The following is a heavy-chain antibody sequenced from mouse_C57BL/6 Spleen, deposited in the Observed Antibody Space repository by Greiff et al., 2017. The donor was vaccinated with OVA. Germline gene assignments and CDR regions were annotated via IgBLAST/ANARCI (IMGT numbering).Heavy chain of an antibody. D-gene: IGHD2-4*01. V-gene: IGHV1-61*01. CDR2: IYPSNSET. J-gene: IGHJ2*01. Sequence: VQLQQSGAELVRPGSSVKLSCKASGYTFTSYWMDWVKQRPGQGLEWIGAIYPSNSETHYNQKFKYKATLTVDKSSSTAYMQLSSLTSEDSAVYYCAFDYGAYWGKGTTLTVSS. CDR1: GYTFTSYW. CDR3: AFDYGAY.